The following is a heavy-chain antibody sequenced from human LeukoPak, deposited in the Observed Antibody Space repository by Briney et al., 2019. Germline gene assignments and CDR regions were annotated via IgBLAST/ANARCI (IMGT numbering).Heavy chain of an antibody. CDR2: ISTNGRST. CDR1: GFTFSNYA. V-gene: IGHV3-64*02. J-gene: IGHJ4*02. Sequence: GGSLRLSCAASGFTFSNYAMHWVRQAPGKGLEYVSAISTNGRSTYYADSVKGRFTISRDNAKNSLYLQMNSLRAEDTTVYYCAITHPFDYWGQGTLVTVSS. CDR3: AITHPFDY.